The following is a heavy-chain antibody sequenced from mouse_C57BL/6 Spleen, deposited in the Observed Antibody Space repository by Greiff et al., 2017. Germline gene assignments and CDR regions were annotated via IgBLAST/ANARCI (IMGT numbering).Heavy chain of an antibody. D-gene: IGHD2-3*01. Sequence: EVQLVESGGGLVQPGGSLKLSCAASGFTFSDYYMYWVRQTPEKRLEWVAYISNGGGSTYYPDTVKGRFTIPRDNAKNTLYLQMSRLKSEDTAMYYCAKGNDGSNYAMDYWGQGTSVTVSS. CDR3: AKGNDGSNYAMDY. V-gene: IGHV5-12*01. CDR2: ISNGGGST. CDR1: GFTFSDYY. J-gene: IGHJ4*01.